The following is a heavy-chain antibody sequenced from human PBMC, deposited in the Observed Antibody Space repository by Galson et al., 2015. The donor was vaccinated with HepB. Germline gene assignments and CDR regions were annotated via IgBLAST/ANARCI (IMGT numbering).Heavy chain of an antibody. CDR2: IYYSGST. Sequence: SETLSLTCTVSGGSISSYYWSWIRQPPGKGLEWIGCIYYSGSTNYNPSLKSRVTISVDTSKNQFSLKLSSVTAADTAVYYCARDQGYSGSYYYQDAFDIWGQGTMVTVSS. CDR3: ARDQGYSGSYYYQDAFDI. D-gene: IGHD1-26*01. J-gene: IGHJ3*02. CDR1: GGSISSYY. V-gene: IGHV4-59*01.